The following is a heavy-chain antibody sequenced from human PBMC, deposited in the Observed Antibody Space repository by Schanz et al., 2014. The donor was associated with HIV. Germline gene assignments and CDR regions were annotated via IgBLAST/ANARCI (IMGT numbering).Heavy chain of an antibody. D-gene: IGHD1-26*01. V-gene: IGHV3-48*04. CDR3: AREREESIAYYYYGMDV. Sequence: VQLVESGGGVVRPGKSLRLSCEASGFTFSNYGMHWIRQAPGKGLEWLSYISVNGATREYADSVKGRFTISRDNARTSLYLQMNSLRAEDTAVYYCAREREESIAYYYYGMDVWGQGTAVTVSS. CDR1: GFTFSNYG. J-gene: IGHJ6*02. CDR2: ISVNGATR.